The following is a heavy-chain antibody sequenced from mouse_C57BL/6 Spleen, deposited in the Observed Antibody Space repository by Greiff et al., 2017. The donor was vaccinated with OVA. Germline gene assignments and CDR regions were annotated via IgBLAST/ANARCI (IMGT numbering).Heavy chain of an antibody. CDR1: GYSITSGYY. CDR3: ARDPWLPTF. CDR2: ISYDGSN. V-gene: IGHV3-6*01. D-gene: IGHD2-2*01. J-gene: IGHJ3*01. Sequence: EVKLQESGPGLVKPSQSLSLTCSVTGYSITSGYYWNWIRQFPGNKLEWMGYISYDGSNNYNPSLKNRISITRDTSKNQFFLKLNSVTTEDTATYYCARDPWLPTFWGQGTLVTVSA.